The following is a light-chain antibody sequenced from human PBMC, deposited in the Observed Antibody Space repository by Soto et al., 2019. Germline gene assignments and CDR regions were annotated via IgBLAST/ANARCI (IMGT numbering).Light chain of an antibody. V-gene: IGKV1-5*03. CDR3: QQCNSYPWT. CDR2: KAS. J-gene: IGKJ1*01. Sequence: DIQMTQSPSSLSASVGDRVTITCRASQTTSTWLAWYQQKAGKAPKVLIYKASSLESGVPSRFSGSGSGTEFTLTISSLQPDDFATYYCQQCNSYPWTFGQGTRVEIK. CDR1: QTTSTW.